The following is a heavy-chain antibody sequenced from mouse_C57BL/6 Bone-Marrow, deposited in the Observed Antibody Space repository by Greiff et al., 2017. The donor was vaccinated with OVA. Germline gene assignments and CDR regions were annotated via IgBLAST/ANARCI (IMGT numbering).Heavy chain of an antibody. D-gene: IGHD2-3*01. CDR2: ISDGGSYT. V-gene: IGHV5-4*01. J-gene: IGHJ4*01. CDR1: GFTFSSYA. CDR3: ARSGDGYYCAMDY. Sequence: EVQLVESGGGLVKPGGSLKLSCAASGFTFSSYAMSWVRQTPEKRLEWVATISDGGSYTYYPDNVKGRFTISRDNAKNNLYLQMSHLKSEDTAMYYCARSGDGYYCAMDYWGQGTSVTVSS.